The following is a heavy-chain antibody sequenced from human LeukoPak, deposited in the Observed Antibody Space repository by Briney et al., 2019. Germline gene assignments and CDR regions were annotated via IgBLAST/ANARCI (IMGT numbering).Heavy chain of an antibody. CDR2: IYTSGST. V-gene: IGHV4-4*07. CDR3: ARDYDFWSGSSASFDI. CDR1: GGSISSYY. D-gene: IGHD3-3*01. Sequence: SETLSLTCTVSGGSISSYYWSWIQQPAGKGLEWIGRIYTSGSTNYNPSLKSRVTISLDTSKNQFSLKLSSVTAADTAVYYCARDYDFWSGSSASFDIWGQGTMVTVSS. J-gene: IGHJ3*02.